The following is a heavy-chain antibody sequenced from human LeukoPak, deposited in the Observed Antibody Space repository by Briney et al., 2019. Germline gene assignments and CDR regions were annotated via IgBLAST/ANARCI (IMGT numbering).Heavy chain of an antibody. CDR2: ISSSSSYI. V-gene: IGHV3-21*01. D-gene: IGHD3-3*02. CDR1: GFTFSSYS. CDR3: ARDGFSPPDYYYGMDV. J-gene: IGHJ6*02. Sequence: GGSLRLSCAASGFTFSSYSMNWVRQAPGKGLEWVSSISSSSSYIYYADSVKGRFTISRDNAKNSLYLQMNSLRAEDTAVYYCARDGFSPPDYYYGMDVWGQGTTVTVSS.